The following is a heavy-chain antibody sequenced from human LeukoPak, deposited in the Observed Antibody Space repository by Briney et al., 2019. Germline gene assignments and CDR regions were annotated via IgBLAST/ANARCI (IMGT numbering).Heavy chain of an antibody. J-gene: IGHJ4*02. D-gene: IGHD3-22*01. CDR1: GFTFSSYA. V-gene: IGHV3-23*01. CDR2: ISGSGGST. CDR3: AKDTDYYDRRELDY. Sequence: GGSLRLSCAASGFTFSSYAMSWVRQAPGKGLEWVSAISGSGGSTYYADSVKGRFTISRDNSKNTLYLQMNSLRAEDTAVYYCAKDTDYYDRRELDYWGQGTLVTVSS.